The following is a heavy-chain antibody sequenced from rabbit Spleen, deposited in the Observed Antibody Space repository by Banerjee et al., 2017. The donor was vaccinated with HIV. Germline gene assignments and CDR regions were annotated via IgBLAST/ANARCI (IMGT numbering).Heavy chain of an antibody. Sequence: QSLEESGGDLVKPGASPTLNCTASGFTFSSSYWICWVRQAPGKGLEWIACIYAGSSASTYSASWAKGRFTISKTSSTTVTLQMTSLTVADTASYFCARDTGTSFSTYGMDLWGQGTLVTVS. J-gene: IGHJ6*01. CDR2: IYAGSSAST. CDR3: ARDTGTSFSTYGMDL. V-gene: IGHV1S40*01. CDR1: GFTFSSSYW. D-gene: IGHD8-1*01.